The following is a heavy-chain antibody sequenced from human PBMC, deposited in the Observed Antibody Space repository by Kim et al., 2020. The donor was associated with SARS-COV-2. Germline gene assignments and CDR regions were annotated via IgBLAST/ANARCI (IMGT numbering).Heavy chain of an antibody. CDR2: IYYSGST. V-gene: IGHV4-59*01. Sequence: SETLSLTCTVSGGSISSYYWSWIRQPPGKGLEWIGYIYYSGSTNYNPSLKSRVTISVDTSKNQFSLKLSSVTAADTAVYYCARGAGSGWYVGVDYWGQGTLFTVSS. D-gene: IGHD6-19*01. J-gene: IGHJ4*02. CDR1: GGSISSYY. CDR3: ARGAGSGWYVGVDY.